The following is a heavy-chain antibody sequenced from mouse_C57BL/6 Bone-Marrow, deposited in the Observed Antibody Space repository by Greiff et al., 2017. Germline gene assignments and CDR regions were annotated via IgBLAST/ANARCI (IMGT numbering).Heavy chain of an antibody. CDR1: GYSFTGYY. Sequence: VQLQQSGPELVKPGASVKISCKASGYSFTGYYMNWVKQSPEKSLEWIGEINPSTGGTTYNQKFKAKATLTVDKSSSTAYMQLKSLTSEDSAVYYCAGGGNYGFAYCGQGNLVTVSA. CDR3: AGGGNYGFAY. CDR2: INPSTGGT. V-gene: IGHV1-42*01. D-gene: IGHD2-1*01. J-gene: IGHJ3*01.